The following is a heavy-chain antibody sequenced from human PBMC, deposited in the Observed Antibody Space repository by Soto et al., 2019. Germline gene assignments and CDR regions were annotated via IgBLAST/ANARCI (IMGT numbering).Heavy chain of an antibody. J-gene: IGHJ6*02. D-gene: IGHD3-16*01. CDR2: IYYSGST. Sequence: QVQLQESGPGLVKPSQTLSLTCTVSGGSISSGGYYWSWIRQHPGKGLEWIGYIYYSGSTYYNPSLQSRFTRSVDTSKNQFSLKLSSVTDADTAVYYGARDGIMPVSGMDVLGQGTTVTVSS. CDR1: GGSISSGGYY. CDR3: ARDGIMPVSGMDV. V-gene: IGHV4-31*03.